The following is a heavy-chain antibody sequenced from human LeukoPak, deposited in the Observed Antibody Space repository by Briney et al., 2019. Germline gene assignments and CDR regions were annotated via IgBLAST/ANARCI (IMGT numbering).Heavy chain of an antibody. Sequence: PSQTLSLTCTVSGGSISSGDYYWRWIRQPPGKGLEWIGYIYYSGSTYYNPSLKSRVTISVDTSKNQFSLKLSSVTAADTAVYYCARDLLNEGNHLDYWGQGTLVTVSS. V-gene: IGHV4-30-4*01. CDR1: GGSISSGDYY. J-gene: IGHJ4*02. CDR3: ARDLLNEGNHLDY. CDR2: IYYSGST. D-gene: IGHD4-23*01.